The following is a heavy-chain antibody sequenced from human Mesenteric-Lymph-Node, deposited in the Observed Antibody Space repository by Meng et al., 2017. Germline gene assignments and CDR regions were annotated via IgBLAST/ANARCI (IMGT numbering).Heavy chain of an antibody. D-gene: IGHD5-12*01. J-gene: IGHJ6*02. CDR2: IWYDGSNK. CDR1: GFTFSSYG. Sequence: GGSLRLSCAASGFTFSSYGMHWVRQAPGKGLEWVAVIWYDGSNKYYADSVKGRFTISRDNSKNTLYLQMNSLRAEDTAVYYCARDTIGWLRFGYGMDVWGQGTTVTVSS. CDR3: ARDTIGWLRFGYGMDV. V-gene: IGHV3-30*19.